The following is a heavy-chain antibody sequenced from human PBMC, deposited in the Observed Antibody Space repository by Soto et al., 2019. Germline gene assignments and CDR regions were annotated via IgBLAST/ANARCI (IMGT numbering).Heavy chain of an antibody. D-gene: IGHD6-13*01. CDR2: IYHSGTT. V-gene: IGHV4-4*02. CDR3: AFPATADFDD. Sequence: PTETLSLTCAFSVGSISSTNWWTWVRQSPGRGLEWIGEIYHSGTTNYSPSLKSRVNIAVDMSTNHLSLTLISVTAADTAVYYCAFPATADFDDSGKGTLVTV. CDR1: VGSISSTNW. J-gene: IGHJ4*02.